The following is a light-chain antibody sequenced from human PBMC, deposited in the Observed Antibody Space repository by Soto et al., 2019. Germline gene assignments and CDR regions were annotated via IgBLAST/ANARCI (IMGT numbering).Light chain of an antibody. CDR2: MAS. Sequence: DIQMTQSPSTLSASVGDRVTITCRATENIDNWLAWYQQKPGKAPKVLVYMASKLNSGVPSRFGGSGSGTEFTLTISSLQADDFATYYCQQYKSYPWTLGRGTTVEIK. J-gene: IGKJ1*01. CDR1: ENIDNW. V-gene: IGKV1-5*03. CDR3: QQYKSYPWT.